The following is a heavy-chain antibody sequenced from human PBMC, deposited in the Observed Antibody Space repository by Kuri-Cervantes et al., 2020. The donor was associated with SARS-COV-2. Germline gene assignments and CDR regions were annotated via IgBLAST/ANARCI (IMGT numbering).Heavy chain of an antibody. D-gene: IGHD1-26*01. CDR3: ARAEYSGSYLGWEYFQH. J-gene: IGHJ1*01. V-gene: IGHV3-30-3*01. Sequence: AGSLRHPCAASGFTFTSFAIHGVRQATGRGLEWVAVISDDGSNKYYAASVKSRFTISRDNSKNRLYLQMTSLRTEDTAVYYGARAEYSGSYLGWEYFQHWGQGTLVTVSS. CDR1: GFTFTSFA. CDR2: ISDDGSNK.